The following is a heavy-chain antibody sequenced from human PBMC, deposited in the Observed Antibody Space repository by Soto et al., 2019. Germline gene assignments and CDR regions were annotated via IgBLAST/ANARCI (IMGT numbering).Heavy chain of an antibody. CDR1: GFTFSSYE. CDR2: ISSSGSTI. D-gene: IGHD2-15*01. Sequence: GGSLRLSCAASGFTFSSYEMNWVRQAPGKGLEWVSYISSSGSTIYYADSVKGRFTISRDNAKNSLYLQMNSLRAEDTAVYYCARDIGGSCYFDYWGQGTLVTVSS. CDR3: ARDIGGSCYFDY. J-gene: IGHJ4*02. V-gene: IGHV3-48*03.